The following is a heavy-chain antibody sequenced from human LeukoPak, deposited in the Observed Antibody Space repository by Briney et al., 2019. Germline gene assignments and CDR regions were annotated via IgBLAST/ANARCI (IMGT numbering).Heavy chain of an antibody. D-gene: IGHD3-10*01. CDR3: AREGDYYGSGSYYNVWFDP. J-gene: IGHJ5*02. CDR1: GYTLTELS. V-gene: IGHV1-24*01. CDR2: FDPEDGET. Sequence: ASVKVSCKVSGYTLTELSMHWVRQAPGKGLEWMGGFDPEDGETIYAQKFQGRVTITADESTSTAYMELSSLRSEDTAVYYCAREGDYYGSGSYYNVWFDPWGQGTLVTVSS.